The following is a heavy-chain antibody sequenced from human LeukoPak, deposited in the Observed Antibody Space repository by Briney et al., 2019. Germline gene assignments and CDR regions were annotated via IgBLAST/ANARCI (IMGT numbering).Heavy chain of an antibody. CDR1: GGTFSSYA. V-gene: IGHV1-69*05. J-gene: IGHJ4*02. CDR3: ARVNSYGNYCFDY. Sequence: SAKVSCKASGGTFSSYAISWVRQAPGQGLEWMGGIIPIFGTANYAQKFQGRVTITTDESTSTAYMELSSLRSEDTAVYYCARVNSYGNYCFDYWGQGTLVTVSS. D-gene: IGHD5-18*01. CDR2: IIPIFGTA.